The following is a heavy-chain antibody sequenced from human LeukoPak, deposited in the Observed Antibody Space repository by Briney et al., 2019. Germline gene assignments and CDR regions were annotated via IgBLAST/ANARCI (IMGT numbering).Heavy chain of an antibody. CDR2: IYHSGST. V-gene: IGHV4-30-2*01. J-gene: IGHJ5*02. Sequence: PSETLSLTCTVSGASISSGGYYWSWIRQPPGKGLEWIGYIYHSGSTYYNPSLKSRVTISVDRSKNQFSLKLSSVTAADTAVYYCALVVPAANWFDPWGQGTLVTVSS. CDR1: GASISSGGYY. D-gene: IGHD2-2*01. CDR3: ALVVPAANWFDP.